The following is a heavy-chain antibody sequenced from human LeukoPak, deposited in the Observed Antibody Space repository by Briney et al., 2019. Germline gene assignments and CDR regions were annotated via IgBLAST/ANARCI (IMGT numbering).Heavy chain of an antibody. Sequence: SETLSLTCAVYGGSFSGYYWSWIRQPPGKGLEWIGEINHSGSTNYNPSLKSRVTILLDTSENQFLLMLSSVTAADTAVYYCARGATYYYDSSGFDPWGQGNLVTVSS. V-gene: IGHV4-34*01. CDR2: INHSGST. CDR1: GGSFSGYY. J-gene: IGHJ5*02. CDR3: ARGATYYYDSSGFDP. D-gene: IGHD3-22*01.